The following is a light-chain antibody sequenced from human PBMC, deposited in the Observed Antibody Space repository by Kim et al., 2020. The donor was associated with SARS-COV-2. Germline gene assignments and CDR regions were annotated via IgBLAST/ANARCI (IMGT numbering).Light chain of an antibody. V-gene: IGLV3-19*01. CDR2: GKN. Sequence: SSELTQDPAVSVALGQTVRITCQGDGPRSYYASWYKQKPGQAPVLVIYGKNNRPSGIPDRFSGSSSGNTASLTITGGQAEDDADYYCNSRDSSGNLYVFGTGTKVTVL. J-gene: IGLJ1*01. CDR1: GPRSYY. CDR3: NSRDSSGNLYV.